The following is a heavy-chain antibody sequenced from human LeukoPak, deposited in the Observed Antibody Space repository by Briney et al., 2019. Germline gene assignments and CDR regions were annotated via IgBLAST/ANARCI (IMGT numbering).Heavy chain of an antibody. D-gene: IGHD6-6*01. CDR1: GFTFSSYG. Sequence: GGSLRLSCAASGFTFSSYGMHWVRQAPDKGLEWVAFIRYDGSNKYYADSVKGRFTISRDNSKNTLYLQMNSLRAEDTAVYYCANGFRAARLPPVDPWGQGTLVTVSS. CDR2: IRYDGSNK. CDR3: ANGFRAARLPPVDP. J-gene: IGHJ5*02. V-gene: IGHV3-30*02.